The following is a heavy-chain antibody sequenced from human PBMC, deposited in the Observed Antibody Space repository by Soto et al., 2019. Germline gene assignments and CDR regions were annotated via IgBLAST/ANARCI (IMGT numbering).Heavy chain of an antibody. D-gene: IGHD3-10*01. J-gene: IGHJ2*01. CDR2: ISYDGSNK. V-gene: IGHV3-30*18. CDR3: AKDGPRSGDLLKFRWYFDL. Sequence: QVQLVESGGGVVQPGRSLRLSCAASGFTFSSYGMHWVRQAPGKGLEWVAVISYDGSNKYYADSVKGRFTISRDNSKNTLYLQMNSLRAEDTAVYYWAKDGPRSGDLLKFRWYFDLWGRGTLVTVSS. CDR1: GFTFSSYG.